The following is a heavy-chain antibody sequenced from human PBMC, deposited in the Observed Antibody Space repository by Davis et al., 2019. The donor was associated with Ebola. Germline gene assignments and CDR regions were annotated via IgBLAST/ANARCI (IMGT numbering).Heavy chain of an antibody. CDR1: GFTFSSYW. J-gene: IGHJ6*02. D-gene: IGHD2-15*01. Sequence: GESLKISCAASGFTFSSYWMHWVRQAPGKGLVWVSRINSDGSSTSYADSVKGRFTISRDNAKNTLYLQMNSLRAEDTAVYYCARGYCSGGSCSNYYYYGMDVWGQGTTVTVSS. V-gene: IGHV3-74*01. CDR2: INSDGSST. CDR3: ARGYCSGGSCSNYYYYGMDV.